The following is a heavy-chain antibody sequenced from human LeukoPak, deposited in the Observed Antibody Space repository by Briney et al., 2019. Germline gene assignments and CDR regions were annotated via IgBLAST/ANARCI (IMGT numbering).Heavy chain of an antibody. Sequence: GGSLRLSCVASGFTFSNHAMNWVRQAPGKGLEWVSSISANGINTYYADSVKGRFTISRDNSKNTLYLQMNSLRAEDAAVYYCAKGMLTVVPAAAFDYWGQGTLVTVSS. CDR2: ISANGINT. CDR3: AKGMLTVVPAAAFDY. D-gene: IGHD2-2*01. CDR1: GFTFSNHA. V-gene: IGHV3-23*01. J-gene: IGHJ4*02.